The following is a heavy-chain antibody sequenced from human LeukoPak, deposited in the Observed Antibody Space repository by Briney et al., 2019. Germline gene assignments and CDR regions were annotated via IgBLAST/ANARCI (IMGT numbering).Heavy chain of an antibody. CDR2: IFQGGGEI. D-gene: IGHD6-13*01. Sequence: GGSLRLSCAASGFTFSTFAMIWVRQPPGKGLEWVSSIFQGGGEIHYADSVRGRFTISRDNSKSTLFLQMNSLGAEDTAVYYCAKNRHMAAAGPYYFDYWGQGTLVTVSS. V-gene: IGHV3-23*01. CDR3: AKNRHMAAAGPYYFDY. J-gene: IGHJ4*02. CDR1: GFTFSTFA.